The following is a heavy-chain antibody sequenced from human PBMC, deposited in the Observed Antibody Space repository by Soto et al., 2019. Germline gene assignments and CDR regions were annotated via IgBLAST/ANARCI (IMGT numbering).Heavy chain of an antibody. CDR1: GFTFSSYA. D-gene: IGHD3-9*01. V-gene: IGHV3-23*01. CDR3: AKTQDQFRCFDWHNYYNYGMHV. J-gene: IGHJ6*02. Sequence: EVQLLESGGGLVQPGGSLRLSCAASGFTFSSYAMSWVRQAPGKGLEWVSAISGSGGSTYYADSVKGRFTISRDNSKNTLYLQMNSLRAQDTAVYYCAKTQDQFRCFDWHNYYNYGMHVWCQGTTVTVSS. CDR2: ISGSGGST.